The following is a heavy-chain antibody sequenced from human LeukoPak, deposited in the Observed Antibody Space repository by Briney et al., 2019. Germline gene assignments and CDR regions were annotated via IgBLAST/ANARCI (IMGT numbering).Heavy chain of an antibody. CDR1: GFTFSSYA. CDR2: ISYDGSNK. CDR3: ASRSPTYIAALRLAYFQH. Sequence: GGSLRLSCAASGFTFSSYAMHWVRQAPGKGLEWVAVISYDGSNKHYADSVKGRFTISRDNSKNTLYLQMNSLRAEDTAVYYCASRSPTYIAALRLAYFQHWGQGTLVTVSS. J-gene: IGHJ1*01. V-gene: IGHV3-30-3*01. D-gene: IGHD6-6*01.